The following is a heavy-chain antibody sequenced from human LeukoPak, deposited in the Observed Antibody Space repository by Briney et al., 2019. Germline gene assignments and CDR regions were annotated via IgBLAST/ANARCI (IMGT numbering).Heavy chain of an antibody. Sequence: GGSLRLSCIASGFTFSSSEMNWVRQAPGKGLEWVSYISDSGTTKYYADSVKGRFTISRDNSKNTLYLQMNSLRAEDTAVYYCAKASAYYDSSGYRYYFDYWGQGTLVTVSS. CDR1: GFTFSSSE. V-gene: IGHV3-23*01. CDR2: ISDSGTTK. CDR3: AKASAYYDSSGYRYYFDY. J-gene: IGHJ4*02. D-gene: IGHD3-22*01.